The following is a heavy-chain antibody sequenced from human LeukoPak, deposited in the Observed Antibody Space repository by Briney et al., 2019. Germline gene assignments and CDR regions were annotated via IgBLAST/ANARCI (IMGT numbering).Heavy chain of an antibody. CDR2: ISSSSSYI. CDR1: GFTFSSYS. CDR3: AREGSGYSYGPIDY. V-gene: IGHV3-21*01. D-gene: IGHD5-18*01. J-gene: IGHJ4*02. Sequence: GGPLRLSCAASGFTFSSYSMNWVRQAPGKGLEWVSSISSSSSYIYYADSVKGRFTISRDNAKNSLYLQMNSLRAEDTAVYYCAREGSGYSYGPIDYWGQGTLVTVSS.